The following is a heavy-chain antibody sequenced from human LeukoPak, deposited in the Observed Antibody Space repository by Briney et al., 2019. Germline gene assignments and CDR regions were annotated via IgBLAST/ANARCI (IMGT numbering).Heavy chain of an antibody. CDR2: IIPIFGTA. Sequence: SVKVSCKASGGTFSSYAISWVRQAPGQGLGWMGGIIPIFGTANYAQKFQGRVTITTDESTSTAYMELSSLRSEDTAVYYCARVKGCGGDCYYFDYWGQGTLVTVSS. V-gene: IGHV1-69*05. J-gene: IGHJ4*02. D-gene: IGHD2-21*02. CDR3: ARVKGCGGDCYYFDY. CDR1: GGTFSSYA.